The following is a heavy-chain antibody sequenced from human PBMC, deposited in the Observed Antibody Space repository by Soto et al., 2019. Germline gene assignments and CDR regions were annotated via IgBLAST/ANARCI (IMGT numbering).Heavy chain of an antibody. Sequence: EVQLLESAGGLVQPGGSLRLSCAASGFTFSDYSMSWVRQAPGRGLEWVSTFTRRGNIYYADSVKGRFTISRDNSKSTLYLQMDSQRAEDTALYYCAREYAPGSPNYDYWGLGTLVTVSS. CDR1: GFTFSDYS. CDR3: AREYAPGSPNYDY. D-gene: IGHD3-10*01. J-gene: IGHJ4*02. V-gene: IGHV3-23*01. CDR2: FTRRGNI.